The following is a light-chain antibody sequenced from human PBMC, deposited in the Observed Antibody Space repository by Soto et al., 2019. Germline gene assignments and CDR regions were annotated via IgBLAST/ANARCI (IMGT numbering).Light chain of an antibody. CDR2: AAS. Sequence: EIALTQSPGTLSLSPGERATLSCRASQRVTANYLAWYQQKPGQAPRLLIYAASIGATGIPDRFSGSGSGTDFTLTISRLEPEDFAVYYCLQYGIPLWTFGQGTKVASK. CDR3: LQYGIPLWT. CDR1: QRVTANY. V-gene: IGKV3-20*01. J-gene: IGKJ1*01.